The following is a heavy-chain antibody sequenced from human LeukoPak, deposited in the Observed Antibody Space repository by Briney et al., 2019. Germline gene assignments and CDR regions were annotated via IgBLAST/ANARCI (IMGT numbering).Heavy chain of an antibody. CDR3: AKGYPVVPAAVSYFDY. CDR2: ISGSGGST. J-gene: IGHJ4*02. D-gene: IGHD2-2*01. CDR1: GFTFSSYA. Sequence: TGGSLRLSCAASGFTFSSYAMSWVRQAPGKGLEWVSAISGSGGSTYYADSVKGRFTISRDNSKNTLYLQMNSLRAEDTAVYYCAKGYPVVPAAVSYFDYWGQGTLVTVSS. V-gene: IGHV3-23*01.